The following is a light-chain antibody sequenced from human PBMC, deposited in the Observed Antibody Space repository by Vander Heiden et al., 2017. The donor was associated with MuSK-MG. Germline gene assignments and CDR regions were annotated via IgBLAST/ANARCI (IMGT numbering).Light chain of an antibody. V-gene: IGKV4-1*01. CDR1: QSVLYRSNNKND. CDR2: WAS. J-gene: IGKJ2*01. Sequence: DIVMTQSPDSLAGSMGERANIHCKSSQSVLYRSNNKNDLAWYQPKPAQPPKMLIAWASTRDSGVPDRGSGRGSGTDFTLTSSSLKAADVAVSDGQKYDRPPDTFGQGTKLEIK. CDR3: QKYDRPPDT.